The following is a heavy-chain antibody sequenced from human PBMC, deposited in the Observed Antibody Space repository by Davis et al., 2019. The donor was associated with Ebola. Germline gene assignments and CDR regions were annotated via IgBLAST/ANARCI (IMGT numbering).Heavy chain of an antibody. CDR3: ARAVLRLGELSFPN. V-gene: IGHV4-34*01. J-gene: IGHJ4*02. CDR1: GGSFSGYY. Sequence: MPSETLSLTCAADGGSFSGYYWSWIRQPPGKGLEWIGDINHSGGTTYNPTLKSRVTISVDTSKNQFSLKLSSVTAADTAMYYCARAVLRLGELSFPNWGQGTLLTVSS. CDR2: INHSGGT. D-gene: IGHD3-16*02.